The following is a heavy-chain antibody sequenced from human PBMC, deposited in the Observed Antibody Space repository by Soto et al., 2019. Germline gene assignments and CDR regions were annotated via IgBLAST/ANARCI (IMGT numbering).Heavy chain of an antibody. CDR2: MNPNSGNT. Sequence: QVQLVQSGAEVKKPGASVKVSCKASGYTFTSYDINWVRQATGQGLEWMGWMNPNSGNTGYAQKFQGRVTITADKSTSTAYMELSSLRSEDTAVYYCASHGYRDGYNNFDYWGQGTLVTVSS. J-gene: IGHJ4*02. CDR3: ASHGYRDGYNNFDY. D-gene: IGHD5-12*01. CDR1: GYTFTSYD. V-gene: IGHV1-8*01.